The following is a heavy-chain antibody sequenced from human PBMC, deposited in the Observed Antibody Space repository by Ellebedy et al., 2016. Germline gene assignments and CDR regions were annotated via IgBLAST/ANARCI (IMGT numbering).Heavy chain of an antibody. CDR3: ARVLPDYAHRCFFDY. CDR1: GFKFGDYH. V-gene: IGHV3-11*01. J-gene: IGHJ4*02. D-gene: IGHD4-17*01. Sequence: GESLKISXAASGFKFGDYHMAWIRQTPEKGLEWISHISSGSNDIYFADSVRGRFSISRDNARNAVYLHMNSLRAEDTAIYYCARVLPDYAHRCFFDYWGQGTLVSVSS. CDR2: ISSGSNDI.